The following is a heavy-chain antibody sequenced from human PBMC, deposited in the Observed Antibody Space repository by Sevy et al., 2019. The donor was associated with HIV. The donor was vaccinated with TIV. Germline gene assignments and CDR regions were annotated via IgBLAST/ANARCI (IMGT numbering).Heavy chain of an antibody. Sequence: GGSLRLSCAASGFTXSSFGMSWVRQAPGKGLEWVSAISGTGDSTYYADSVKGRFTISRDNSKNTLYLQMNSLRVEDEAVYYCAKDXVFXXXXXXYGGQXTLVTVSS. D-gene: IGHD3-16*01. CDR1: GFTXSSFG. J-gene: IGHJ1*01. CDR2: ISGTGDST. V-gene: IGHV3-23*01. CDR3: AKDXVFXXXXXXY.